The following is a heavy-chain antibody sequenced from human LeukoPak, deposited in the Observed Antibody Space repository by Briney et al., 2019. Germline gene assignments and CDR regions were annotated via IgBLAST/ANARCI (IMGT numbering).Heavy chain of an antibody. D-gene: IGHD7-27*01. V-gene: IGHV3-53*01. J-gene: IGHJ2*01. CDR1: GFTVSSSY. CDR3: ARAAGDRIGYHDL. Sequence: GGSLRLSCTTSGFTVSSSYMSWVRQAPGKGLEWVSVLYSGGDIYYAGSVKGRFTISRDNSKNTLYLQMNSLRAEDTAVYYCARAAGDRIGYHDLWGRGTLVTVSS. CDR2: LYSGGDI.